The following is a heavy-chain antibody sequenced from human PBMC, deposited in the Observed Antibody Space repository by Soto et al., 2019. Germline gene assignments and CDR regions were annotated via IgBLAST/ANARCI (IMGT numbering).Heavy chain of an antibody. CDR3: ARQGGVWTTVPKRVNFDY. D-gene: IGHD3-16*01. V-gene: IGHV1-2*02. CDR1: GYTFTGYY. CDR2: INPNSGGT. J-gene: IGHJ4*02. Sequence: GASVKVSCKASGYTFTGYYMHWVRQAPGQGLEWMGWINPNSGGTNYAQKFQGRVTISVDTSKNEFSLKLSSVTAADTAVYYCARQGGVWTTVPKRVNFDYWGQGALVTVSS.